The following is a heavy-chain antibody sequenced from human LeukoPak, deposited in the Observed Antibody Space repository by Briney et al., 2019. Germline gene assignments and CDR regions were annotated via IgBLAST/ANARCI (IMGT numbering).Heavy chain of an antibody. V-gene: IGHV3-30*18. CDR3: AKDRISGDGMWNFDY. J-gene: IGHJ4*02. CDR2: ISYDGHNE. CDR1: GFTFSGYG. D-gene: IGHD5-24*01. Sequence: GRSLRLSCAASGFTFSGYGMHWVRQAPGKGLEWVAVISYDGHNEYYADSVKGRFTISRDNSKNTVYVQMNSLRAEDAAVYYCAKDRISGDGMWNFDYWGRGTLVTVSS.